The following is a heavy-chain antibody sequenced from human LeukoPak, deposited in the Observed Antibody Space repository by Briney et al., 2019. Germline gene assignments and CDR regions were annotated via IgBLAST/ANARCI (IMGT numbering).Heavy chain of an antibody. CDR2: INHSGSP. CDR1: GGSFTGYY. V-gene: IGHV4-34*01. J-gene: IGHJ4*02. Sequence: SETLSLTCAVYGGSFTGYYWSWIRQPPGKGLEWIGEINHSGSPTYNPSLKSRVTISIATSKKHFSLNLSSVTAADTAVYYCARGSWDRNYDFDYWGQGTLVTVSS. CDR3: ARGSWDRNYDFDY. D-gene: IGHD1-14*01.